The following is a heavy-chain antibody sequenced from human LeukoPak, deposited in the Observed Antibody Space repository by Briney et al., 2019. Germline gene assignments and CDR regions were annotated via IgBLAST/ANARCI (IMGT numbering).Heavy chain of an antibody. V-gene: IGHV3-23*01. D-gene: IGHD3-10*01. CDR2: VSARTATT. CDR1: GFTSSSYD. Sequence: GGSLRLSCAASGFTSSSYDMSWVRQAPGNGLEWVSGVSARTATTHHADSVKGRFTISRDNSKNTVYLQMNSLRDDDTAVYYWAKGGWFGESPSDAFTIWGRRTMVTVSS. CDR3: AKGGWFGESPSDAFTI. J-gene: IGHJ3*02.